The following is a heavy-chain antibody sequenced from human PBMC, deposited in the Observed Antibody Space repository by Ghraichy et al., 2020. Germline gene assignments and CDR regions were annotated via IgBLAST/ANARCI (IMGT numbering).Heavy chain of an antibody. D-gene: IGHD1-7*01. CDR3: TIANRVGTAPNLLDY. J-gene: IGHJ4*02. CDR2: ISTDGSST. CDR1: GFTFSGYW. V-gene: IGHV3-74*01. Sequence: GGSLRLSCAASGFTFSGYWMHWVRQAPGKGLVWVSRISTDGSSTNYADSVKGRFTISRDNAKNTLYLQMNRLRAEDTAVYYCTIANRVGTAPNLLDYWGQGTLVTVSS.